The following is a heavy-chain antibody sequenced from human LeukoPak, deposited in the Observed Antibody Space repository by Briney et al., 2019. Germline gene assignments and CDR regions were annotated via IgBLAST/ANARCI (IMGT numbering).Heavy chain of an antibody. J-gene: IGHJ4*02. Sequence: GSLRLSCAASGFTFSSYEMNWVRQAPGKGLEWVSYISSSGSTIYYADSVKGRFTISRDNAKNSLYLQMNSLRAEDTAVYYCARDYGDYGNDYWGQGTLVTVSS. D-gene: IGHD4-17*01. CDR2: ISSSGSTI. CDR1: GFTFSSYE. CDR3: ARDYGDYGNDY. V-gene: IGHV3-48*03.